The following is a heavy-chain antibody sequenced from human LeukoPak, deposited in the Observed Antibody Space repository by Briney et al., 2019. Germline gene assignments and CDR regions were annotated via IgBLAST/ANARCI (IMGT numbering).Heavy chain of an antibody. CDR3: ARGYDIDV. V-gene: IGHV4-34*01. CDR1: GGSFSGYY. CDR2: INHSGST. J-gene: IGHJ6*02. Sequence: SETLSLTCAVYGGSFSGYYCSWIRQPPGKGLEWIGEINHSGSTNYNPSLKSRVTISVDTSKNQFSLKLTSVTAADTALFFCARGYDIDVWGQGTTVTVSS.